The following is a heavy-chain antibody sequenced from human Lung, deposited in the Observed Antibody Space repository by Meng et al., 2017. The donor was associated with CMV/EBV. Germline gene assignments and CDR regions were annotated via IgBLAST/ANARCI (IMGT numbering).Heavy chain of an antibody. V-gene: IGHV1-18*01. CDR1: GYTFTSYG. D-gene: IGHD3-3*01. J-gene: IGHJ4*02. CDR3: ARGPRRFWSGYRLYYFDN. Sequence: VQLVPDRSGGTKAGAPVKVSRKASGYTFTSYGISWVRQAPGQGLEWMGWISAYDGDTKYAQNLQGRLTMTTDTSTSTAYMVLRSLRSDDTAVYYCARGPRRFWSGYRLYYFDNWGQGTLLTVSS. CDR2: ISAYDGDT.